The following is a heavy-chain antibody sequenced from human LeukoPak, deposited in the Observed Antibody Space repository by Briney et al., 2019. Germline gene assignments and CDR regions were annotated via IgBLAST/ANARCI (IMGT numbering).Heavy chain of an antibody. CDR3: AKASTAMVTFSFDY. Sequence: GGSLRLSCAASGFTFSSYAMSWVRQAPGKGLEWVSAISGSGGSTYYADSVKGRFTISRDNSKNTLYLQMNSLRAEDTAVYHCAKASTAMVTFSFDYWGQGTLVTVSS. CDR2: ISGSGGST. V-gene: IGHV3-23*01. CDR1: GFTFSSYA. J-gene: IGHJ4*02. D-gene: IGHD5-18*01.